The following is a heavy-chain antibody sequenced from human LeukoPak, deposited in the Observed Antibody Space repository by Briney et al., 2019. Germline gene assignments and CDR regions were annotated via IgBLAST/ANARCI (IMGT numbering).Heavy chain of an antibody. Sequence: PGGSLRLSCAASGFTFTISAMAWVRQAPGKGLEWVSGISGSGDRKDYADSVKGRVTISRDNRKNTLHLEMNSLRVEDTAVYYCAKDQEWDSGYSYGSDYWGQGTLVTVSS. CDR3: AKDQEWDSGYSYGSDY. J-gene: IGHJ4*02. D-gene: IGHD5-18*01. V-gene: IGHV3-23*01. CDR2: ISGSGDRK. CDR1: GFTFTISA.